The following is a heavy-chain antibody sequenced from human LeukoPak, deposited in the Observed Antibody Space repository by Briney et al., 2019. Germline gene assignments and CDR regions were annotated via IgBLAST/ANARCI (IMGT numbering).Heavy chain of an antibody. Sequence: GGSLRLSCAASKFTFSNYGMHWVRQAPGKGLEWVAVISSDGSNKYYADSVKGRFTISGDNSKNTLYLQTNSLRAEDTAVYYCAKCPSGVLRYFAPIDYWGQGTLVTVSS. CDR2: ISSDGSNK. CDR3: AKCPSGVLRYFAPIDY. V-gene: IGHV3-30*18. D-gene: IGHD3-9*01. CDR1: KFTFSNYG. J-gene: IGHJ4*02.